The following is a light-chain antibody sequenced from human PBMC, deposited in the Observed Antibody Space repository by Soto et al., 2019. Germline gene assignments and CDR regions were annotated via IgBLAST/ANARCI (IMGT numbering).Light chain of an antibody. CDR2: DDR. CDR3: RVWDSSSAHWV. Sequence: SYVVTQPPSVSVAPGQTARLTCGGTDIESKSVHWHQQKPGQAPVLVVYDDRDRPSGITERFSGSNSGNTATLTIRRVEAGDEADYYCRVWDSSSAHWVFGGGTQLTVL. V-gene: IGLV3-21*02. CDR1: DIESKS. J-gene: IGLJ3*02.